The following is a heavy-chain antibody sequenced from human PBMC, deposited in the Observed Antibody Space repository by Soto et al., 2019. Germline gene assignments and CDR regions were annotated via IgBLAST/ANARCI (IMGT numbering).Heavy chain of an antibody. J-gene: IGHJ5*02. CDR1: GYTFTSYA. CDR3: ARDSGYSCGNNCFDP. D-gene: IGHD5-18*01. Sequence: QVQLVQSGAEVKKPGASVKVSCEASGYTFTSYAISWVRQAPGQGLEWMGWISTYNGNTNYAQKLQGRVTMTTDTSTSTVYMELRSLRSDDTAVYYCARDSGYSCGNNCFDPWGQGTLVTVSS. CDR2: ISTYNGNT. V-gene: IGHV1-18*01.